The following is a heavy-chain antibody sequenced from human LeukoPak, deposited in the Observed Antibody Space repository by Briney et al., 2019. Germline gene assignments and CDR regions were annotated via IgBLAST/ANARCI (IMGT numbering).Heavy chain of an antibody. CDR1: GFTFISYW. CDR2: INSDGSST. D-gene: IGHD6-19*01. CDR3: ARVYSGYSSGWYPGYNWFDP. J-gene: IGHJ5*02. Sequence: GGSLRPSCAASGFTFISYWMHWVRQAPGKGLVWVSRINSDGSSTSYADSVKGRFTISIDNAKNTLYPQMNSLRAEDTAVYYCARVYSGYSSGWYPGYNWFDPWGQGTLVTVSS. V-gene: IGHV3-74*01.